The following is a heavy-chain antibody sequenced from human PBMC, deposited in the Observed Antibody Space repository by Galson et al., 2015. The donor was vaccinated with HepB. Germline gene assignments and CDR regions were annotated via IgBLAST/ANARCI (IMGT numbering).Heavy chain of an antibody. CDR2: ISGSGGST. D-gene: IGHD3-10*01. V-gene: IGHV3-23*01. CDR3: AKGVLLWFRGHSRGVLDY. CDR1: GFTFSSYA. J-gene: IGHJ4*02. Sequence: SLRLSCAASGFTFSSYAMSWVRQAPGKGLEWVSAISGSGGSTYYADSVKGRFTISRDNSKNTLYLQMNSLRAEDTAVYYCAKGVLLWFRGHSRGVLDYWGQGTLATVSS.